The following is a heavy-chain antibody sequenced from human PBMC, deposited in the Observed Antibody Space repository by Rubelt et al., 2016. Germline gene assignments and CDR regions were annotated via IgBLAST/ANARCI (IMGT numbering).Heavy chain of an antibody. CDR1: AFTFSSNS. J-gene: IGHJ1*01. CDR3: ARTGKG. V-gene: IGHV3-48*01. CDR2: ISSSSNTI. Sequence: VQLVGSGGGVGQPGRALRLSCAASAFTFSSNSMNWVRQAPGKGREWVSYISSSSNTIYYADSGKGRFTNSRDNAKDSLYLQMDSLRAEDTAVDYCARTGKGWGQGALVTVSS.